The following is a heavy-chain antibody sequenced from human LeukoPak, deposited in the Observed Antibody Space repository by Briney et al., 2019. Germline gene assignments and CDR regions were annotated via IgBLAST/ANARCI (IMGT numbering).Heavy chain of an antibody. V-gene: IGHV3-20*04. Sequence: GGSLRLSCAVYGFTFDDYGMSWVRQAPGKGLEWVSGINWNGGSTGYADSVKGRFTISRDNAKNSLYLQMNSLRAEDTTVYYCARDQWWQFIAVAITSYFDRWGQGTLVTVSS. CDR2: INWNGGST. D-gene: IGHD6-19*01. CDR3: ARDQWWQFIAVAITSYFDR. CDR1: GFTFDDYG. J-gene: IGHJ4*02.